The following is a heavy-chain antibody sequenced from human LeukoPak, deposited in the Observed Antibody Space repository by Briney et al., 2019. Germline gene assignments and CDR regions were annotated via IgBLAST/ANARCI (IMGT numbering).Heavy chain of an antibody. Sequence: GGSLRLSCTASGFTFCSYSLNWVRQAPGKGLEWVSSVSTGSNYIYYADSVKGRFTISRDNDKNSLYLQMNSLRVEDTAVYYCARDRYSSVDYWGQGTLVTVSS. CDR1: GFTFCSYS. J-gene: IGHJ4*02. CDR3: ARDRYSSVDY. V-gene: IGHV3-21*01. D-gene: IGHD6-25*01. CDR2: VSTGSNYI.